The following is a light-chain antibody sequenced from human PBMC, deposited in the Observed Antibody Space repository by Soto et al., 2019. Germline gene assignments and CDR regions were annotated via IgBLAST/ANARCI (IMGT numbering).Light chain of an antibody. Sequence: DIQMTQSPSTLSGSVGDRVTITCRASQTISSWLAWYQQKPGKAPKLLIYKASTLKGGVPSRFSGSGSGTEFTLTISSMQPDDFANYYCQHYNSYSEAFGQGTKVDIK. CDR3: QHYNSYSEA. V-gene: IGKV1-5*03. CDR1: QTISSW. CDR2: KAS. J-gene: IGKJ1*01.